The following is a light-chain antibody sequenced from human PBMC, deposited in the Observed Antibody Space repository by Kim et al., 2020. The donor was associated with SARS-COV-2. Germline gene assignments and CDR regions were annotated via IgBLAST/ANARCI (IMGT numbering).Light chain of an antibody. Sequence: LSPGGGATLFCRASQSVNNNVAWYQQKPGQAPRLLIYAASTRAAGVPARFSGSGSATAFTLSINGLQSDDFGHYFCQHYSRWPLTFGQGTKVDIK. J-gene: IGKJ1*01. CDR3: QHYSRWPLT. CDR2: AAS. CDR1: QSVNNN. V-gene: IGKV3-15*01.